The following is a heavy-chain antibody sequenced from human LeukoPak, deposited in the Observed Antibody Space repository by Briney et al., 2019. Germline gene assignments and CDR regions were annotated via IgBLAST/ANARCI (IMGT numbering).Heavy chain of an antibody. D-gene: IGHD3-22*01. Sequence: GGSLTLSCAPSGFPFSSYAMSWVRRAPGKGLEWVLRISTSGGSASYAVSVKGRLTMSRDNSRNTRFMEMNSLRSEDTALYYCASMHLYFGDRGYWVQWGQGTLVTVSS. CDR3: ASMHLYFGDRGYWVQ. CDR1: GFPFSSYA. V-gene: IGHV3-23*01. J-gene: IGHJ4*02. CDR2: ISTSGGSA.